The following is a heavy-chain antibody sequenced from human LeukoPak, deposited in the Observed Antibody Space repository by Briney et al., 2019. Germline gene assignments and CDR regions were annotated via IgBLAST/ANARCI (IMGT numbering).Heavy chain of an antibody. V-gene: IGHV4-39*01. CDR3: ARIVGASDY. CDR1: GGSISSSSYY. CDR2: IYYSGST. Sequence: SETLSLTCSVSGGSISSSSYYWGWIRQPPGKGLEWIGSIYYSGSTYYNPSLKSRVTISVDTSKNQFSLKLSSVTAADTAVYYCARIVGASDYWGQGTLVTVSS. D-gene: IGHD1-26*01. J-gene: IGHJ4*02.